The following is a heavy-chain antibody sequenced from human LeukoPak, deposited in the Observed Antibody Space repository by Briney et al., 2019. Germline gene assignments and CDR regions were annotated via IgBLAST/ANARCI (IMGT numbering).Heavy chain of an antibody. Sequence: SQTLSLTCAISGDSVSSNSVTWNWIRQSPSRGLEWLGRTYYRSTWYNDYAVSVRGRITVNPDTSKNQFSLHLNSVTPEDTAVYYCARGQWLTYYYYGMDVWGQGTTVTVSS. J-gene: IGHJ6*02. D-gene: IGHD6-19*01. V-gene: IGHV6-1*01. CDR1: GDSVSSNSVT. CDR3: ARGQWLTYYYYGMDV. CDR2: TYYRSTWYN.